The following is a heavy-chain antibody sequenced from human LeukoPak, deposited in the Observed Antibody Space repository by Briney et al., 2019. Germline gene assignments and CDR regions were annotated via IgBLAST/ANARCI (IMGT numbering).Heavy chain of an antibody. CDR3: ARDQLDR. V-gene: IGHV3-53*01. CDR2: AFVGGDT. CDR1: GLDVSSTY. Sequence: GGSLRLSCASSGLDVSSTYMSWIRQAPGKGLEWVSTAFVGGDTYYAASVKGRFTLSKDSSRNTMFLQMHGLRPEDTAVYYCARDQLDRWGQGTLVAVSP. J-gene: IGHJ5*02. D-gene: IGHD5-24*01.